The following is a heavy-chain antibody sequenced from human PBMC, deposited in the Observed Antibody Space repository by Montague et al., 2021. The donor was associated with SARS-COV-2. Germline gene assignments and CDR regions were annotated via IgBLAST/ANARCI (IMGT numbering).Heavy chain of an antibody. Sequence: LVKPTQTLTLTCTFSGFSLSTSGMCVSWIRQPPGKGREWLGSIYYXXSTYYNPSLKSRVTISVDTSKNQFSLKLSSVTAADTAVYYCARHERQWLRLYPYYFDYWGQGTLVTVSS. V-gene: IGHV4-39*01. CDR1: GFSLSTSGMC. CDR2: IYYXXST. CDR3: ARHERQWLRLYPYYFDY. D-gene: IGHD5-12*01. J-gene: IGHJ4*02.